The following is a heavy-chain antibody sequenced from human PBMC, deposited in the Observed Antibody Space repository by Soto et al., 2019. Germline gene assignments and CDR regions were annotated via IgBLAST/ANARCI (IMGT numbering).Heavy chain of an antibody. Sequence: SETLSLTCTVSGGSISSYYWSWIRQPPGKGLEWIGYIYYSGSTNYNPSLKSRVTISVDTSKNQFSLKLSSVTAADTAVYYCARGVYDSSGYYYPYYFDYWGQGTLVTVSS. CDR2: IYYSGST. V-gene: IGHV4-59*01. CDR1: GGSISSYY. D-gene: IGHD3-22*01. J-gene: IGHJ4*02. CDR3: ARGVYDSSGYYYPYYFDY.